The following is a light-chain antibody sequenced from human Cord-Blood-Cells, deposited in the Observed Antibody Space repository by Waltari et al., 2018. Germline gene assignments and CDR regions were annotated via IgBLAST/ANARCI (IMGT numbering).Light chain of an antibody. J-gene: IGKJ1*01. CDR2: KAS. Sequence: DIQMTQSPSTLSASVGDRVTITCRASQSISSWLAWYQQKPGKAPKLLIYKASSLESGVPSRFSGSGSGTEFTLTISSLQPDDCATYYCQQYNSYSPVGQGTKVEIK. V-gene: IGKV1-5*03. CDR1: QSISSW. CDR3: QQYNSYSP.